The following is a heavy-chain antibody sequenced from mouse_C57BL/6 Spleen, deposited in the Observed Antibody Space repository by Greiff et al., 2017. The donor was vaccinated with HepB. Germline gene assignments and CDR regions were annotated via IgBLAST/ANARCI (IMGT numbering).Heavy chain of an antibody. D-gene: IGHD1-1*01. CDR3: AKKGTTVPYYYAMDY. Sequence: VQLQQSGPGLVQPSQSLSITCTVSGFSLTSYGVHWVRQSPGKGLEWLGVIWRGGSTDYNAAFMSRLSITKDNSKSQVFFKMNSLQADDTAIYYCAKKGTTVPYYYAMDYWGQGTSVTVSS. J-gene: IGHJ4*01. V-gene: IGHV2-5*01. CDR1: GFSLTSYG. CDR2: IWRGGST.